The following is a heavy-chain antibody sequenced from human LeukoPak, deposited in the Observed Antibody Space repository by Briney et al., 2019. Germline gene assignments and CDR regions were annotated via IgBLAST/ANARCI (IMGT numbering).Heavy chain of an antibody. Sequence: GGSLRLSCAASGFTFSDAWMSWVRQAPGKGLEWVGRIKSKTDGGTTDYAAPVKGRFTISRDDSKNTLYLQMNSLKTEDTAVYYCTTAPDLRSKERRYCSGGSCYSGRDDAFDIWGQGTMVTVSS. CDR2: IKSKTDGGTT. V-gene: IGHV3-15*01. D-gene: IGHD2-15*01. CDR3: TTAPDLRSKERRYCSGGSCYSGRDDAFDI. CDR1: GFTFSDAW. J-gene: IGHJ3*02.